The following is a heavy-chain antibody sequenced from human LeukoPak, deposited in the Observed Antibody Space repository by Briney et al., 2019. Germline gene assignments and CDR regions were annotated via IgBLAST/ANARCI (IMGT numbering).Heavy chain of an antibody. CDR3: NTDMDY. V-gene: IGHV3-15*01. J-gene: IGHJ4*02. CDR2: IKSKSDGGTI. CDR1: GFIFSDVW. Sequence: PGGSLRLSCAGSGFIFSDVWMSWVRQAPGKGLEWVARIKSKSDGGTIDYAAPVQGRFSISRDDSKKTLSLEMNSLKIEDTGAYYCNTDMDYWGRGTQVTVSS.